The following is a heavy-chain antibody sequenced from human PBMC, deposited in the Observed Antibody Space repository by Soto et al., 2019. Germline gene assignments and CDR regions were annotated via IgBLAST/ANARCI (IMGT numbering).Heavy chain of an antibody. CDR1: GGSISSGGYY. J-gene: IGHJ4*02. V-gene: IGHV4-31*03. CDR3: AGGLTTANYFDY. Sequence: SETLSLTCTVSGGSISSGGYYWGWIRQHPGKGLEWIGYIYYSGSTYYNPSLKSRVTISVDTSKNQFFLKLSSVTAADTAVYYCAGGLTTANYFDYWGQGTLVTVSS. D-gene: IGHD3-9*01. CDR2: IYYSGST.